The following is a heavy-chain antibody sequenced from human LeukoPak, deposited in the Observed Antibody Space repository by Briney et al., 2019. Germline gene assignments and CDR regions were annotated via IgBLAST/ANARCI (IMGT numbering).Heavy chain of an antibody. CDR1: GFTFSSYG. J-gene: IGHJ4*02. CDR3: AKGSSLGDY. Sequence: GRSLRLSCAAYGFTFSSYGMHWVRQAPGEGLEWVAVISYDGSNKYYADSVKGRFTISRDNSKNTLYLQMNSLRAEDTAVYYCAKGSSLGDYWGQGTLVTVSS. V-gene: IGHV3-30*18. D-gene: IGHD5/OR15-5a*01. CDR2: ISYDGSNK.